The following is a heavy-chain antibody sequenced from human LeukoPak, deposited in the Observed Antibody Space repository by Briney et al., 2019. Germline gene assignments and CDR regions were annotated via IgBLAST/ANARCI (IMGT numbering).Heavy chain of an antibody. V-gene: IGHV1-69*05. CDR2: IIPIFGTA. Sequence: ASVKVSCKASGGTFSSYAISWVRQAPGQGLEWVGRIIPIFGTANYAQKFQGRVTITTDESTSTAYMELSSLRSEDTAVYYCARARYYYDSSVYGLDYWGQGTLVTVSS. J-gene: IGHJ4*02. CDR3: ARARYYYDSSVYGLDY. D-gene: IGHD3-22*01. CDR1: GGTFSSYA.